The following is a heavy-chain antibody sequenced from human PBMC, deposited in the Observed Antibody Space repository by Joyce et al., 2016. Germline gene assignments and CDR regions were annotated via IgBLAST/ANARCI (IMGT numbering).Heavy chain of an antibody. V-gene: IGHV1-69*01. CDR2: INPSVGTA. D-gene: IGHD3-22*01. CDR1: GGTLSRFP. J-gene: IGHJ4*02. Sequence: QVQLVQSGAEVKKPGSSVRVSCTASGGTLSRFPISWVRQAPGQGLEWMGGINPSVGTANYAQKFRGRVTITADESTSTAYMELSSLRSEDTAVYYCARPKPYLDSSGYFLNFDYWGQGTLVTVSS. CDR3: ARPKPYLDSSGYFLNFDY.